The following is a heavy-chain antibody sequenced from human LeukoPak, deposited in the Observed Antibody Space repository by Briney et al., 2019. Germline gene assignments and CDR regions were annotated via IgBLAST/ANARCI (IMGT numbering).Heavy chain of an antibody. V-gene: IGHV4-38-2*02. D-gene: IGHD3-10*01. CDR1: GYSISGDYY. Sequence: PSETLSLTCSVSGYSISGDYYGGWIRQPPGKGLEWIGTIYHSGSTYYNPSLKSRVTISVDTSKNQFSLKLSSVTAADTAVYYCAREKYYFDSGTYYGIDYWGQGTLVTVSS. J-gene: IGHJ4*02. CDR3: AREKYYFDSGTYYGIDY. CDR2: IYHSGST.